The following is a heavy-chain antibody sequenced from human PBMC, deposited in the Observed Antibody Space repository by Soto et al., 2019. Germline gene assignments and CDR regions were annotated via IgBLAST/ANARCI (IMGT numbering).Heavy chain of an antibody. V-gene: IGHV3-23*01. Sequence: GGSLRLSCAASGFTFSSYGMGWVRQAPGKGLECVSTISSSADSTYYADSVKGRFTISRDNSDNTLYLQMNSLRADDTAGDYCARGYKWFPDWGQGTRVTVAS. CDR3: ARGYKWFPD. CDR2: ISSSADST. J-gene: IGHJ4*02. D-gene: IGHD1-20*01. CDR1: GFTFSSYG.